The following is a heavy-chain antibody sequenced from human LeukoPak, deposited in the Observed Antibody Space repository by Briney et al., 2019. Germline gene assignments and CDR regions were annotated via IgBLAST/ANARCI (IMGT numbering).Heavy chain of an antibody. J-gene: IGHJ4*02. D-gene: IGHD2-8*01. V-gene: IGHV4-59*01. CDR3: ARGFRDGVNY. CDR2: IYYSGST. Sequence: SETLSLTCTVSGGSISSYYWSWIRQPPGKGLEWNGYIYYSGSTNYNPSLTSRVTTSLDTSKNQFSLKLSSVTAADTAVYYCARGFRDGVNYWGRGTLVTVSS. CDR1: GGSISSYY.